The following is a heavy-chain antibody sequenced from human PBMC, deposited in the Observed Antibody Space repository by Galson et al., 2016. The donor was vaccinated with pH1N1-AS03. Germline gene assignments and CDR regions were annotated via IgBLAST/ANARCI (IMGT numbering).Heavy chain of an antibody. D-gene: IGHD3-22*01. CDR3: AKAGDSGYYEYYFDY. J-gene: IGHJ4*02. Sequence: SLRLSCAASGFTFDDYAMHWVRQGPGKGLEWVSGISWNSGSRGYADSVKGRFTISRDNAKNYLYLQMNGLRAEDTALYYCAKAGDSGYYEYYFDYWGQGTLVTVFS. CDR1: GFTFDDYA. V-gene: IGHV3-9*01. CDR2: ISWNSGSR.